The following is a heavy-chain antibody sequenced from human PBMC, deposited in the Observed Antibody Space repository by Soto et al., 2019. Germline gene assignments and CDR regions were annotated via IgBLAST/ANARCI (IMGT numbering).Heavy chain of an antibody. V-gene: IGHV4-34*01. CDR3: ARVSSSSSMRS. CDR1: GGSFSGYY. J-gene: IGHJ4*02. CDR2: INHSGST. D-gene: IGHD6-6*01. Sequence: PSETLSLTCAVYGGSFSGYYWSWIRQPPGKGLEWIGEINHSGSTNYNPSLKSRVTISVDTSKNQFSLKLSSVTAADTAVYYCARVSSSSSMRSWGQGTLVTVSS.